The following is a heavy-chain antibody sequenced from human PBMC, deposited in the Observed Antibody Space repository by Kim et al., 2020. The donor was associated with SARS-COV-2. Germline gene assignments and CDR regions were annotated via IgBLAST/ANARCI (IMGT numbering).Heavy chain of an antibody. CDR3: AKDIGGRFLEWCFDY. D-gene: IGHD3-3*01. V-gene: IGHV3-9*01. J-gene: IGHJ4*02. Sequence: SVKGRFTISRDNAKNSLYLQMNRLRAEDTALYYCAKDIGGRFLEWCFDYWGQGTLVTVSS.